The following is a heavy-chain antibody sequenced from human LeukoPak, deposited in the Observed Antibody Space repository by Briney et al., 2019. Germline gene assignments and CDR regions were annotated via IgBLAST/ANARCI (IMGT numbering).Heavy chain of an antibody. V-gene: IGHV3-23*01. CDR2: ISGSGGST. CDR1: GFTFSSYA. D-gene: IGHD4-17*01. CDR3: ARSYGDYVDLYFDY. J-gene: IGHJ4*02. Sequence: GGSLRLSCAASGFTFSSYAMSWVRQAPGKGLEWVSAISGSGGSTYYADSVKGRFTISRDNAKNSLYLQMNSLRAEDTAVYYCARSYGDYVDLYFDYWGQGTLVTVSS.